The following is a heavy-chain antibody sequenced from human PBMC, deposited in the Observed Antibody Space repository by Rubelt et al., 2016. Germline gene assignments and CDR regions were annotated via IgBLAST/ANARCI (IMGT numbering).Heavy chain of an antibody. CDR3: ARGGCSSCTFNS. CDR1: GDSINRHY. V-gene: IGHV4-38-2*02. D-gene: IGHD6-6*01. CDR2: IYDSGSA. Sequence: VQLQESGPGLVKPSETLSLTCTVSGDSINRHYWSWIRQPPGKGLDWVASIYDSGSAYYNPSLKSRVTISRDTSKNQFSLNLRSVTATDTAVYYCARGGCSSCTFNSWGRGTLVTISS. J-gene: IGHJ5*01.